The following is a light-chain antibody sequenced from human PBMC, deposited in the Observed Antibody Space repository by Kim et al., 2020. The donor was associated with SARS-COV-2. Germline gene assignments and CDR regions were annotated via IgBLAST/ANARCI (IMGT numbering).Light chain of an antibody. CDR3: FSYSGSNYLI. CDR2: EVN. Sequence: GQSVTISCTGTSSDVGGYNYVSWYQQYPGKAPKFIIYEVNKRPSGVPDRFSASKSGNTASLTVSGLQAEDEADYYCFSYSGSNYLIFGGGTQLTVL. CDR1: SSDVGGYNY. J-gene: IGLJ2*01. V-gene: IGLV2-8*01.